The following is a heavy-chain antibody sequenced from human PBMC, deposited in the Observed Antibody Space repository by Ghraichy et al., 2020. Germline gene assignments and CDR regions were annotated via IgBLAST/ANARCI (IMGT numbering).Heavy chain of an antibody. J-gene: IGHJ5*02. CDR1: GGSISSSSYY. D-gene: IGHD5-24*01. Sequence: GSLRLSCTVSGGSISSSSYYWGWIRQPPGKGLEWIGSIYYSGSTYYNPSLKSRVTISVDTSKNQFSLKLRSVTAADTFVYYCARREMATRKGCFDPWGQGTLVTVSS. V-gene: IGHV4-39*01. CDR3: ARREMATRKGCFDP. CDR2: IYYSGST.